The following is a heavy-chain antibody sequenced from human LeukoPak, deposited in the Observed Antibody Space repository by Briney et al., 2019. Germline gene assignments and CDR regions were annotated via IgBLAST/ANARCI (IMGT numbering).Heavy chain of an antibody. J-gene: IGHJ5*02. CDR1: GYSINSGFY. V-gene: IGHV4-38-2*02. Sequence: SETLSLTGTVSGYSINSGFYWGWIRRPPGKGLEWIGNIYHSGSTYYNPSLKSRVTISVDVSKNQFSLKLSSVTAADTAVYYCSREGYNIHWFDPWGQGTLVTVSS. D-gene: IGHD1-1*01. CDR2: IYHSGST. CDR3: SREGYNIHWFDP.